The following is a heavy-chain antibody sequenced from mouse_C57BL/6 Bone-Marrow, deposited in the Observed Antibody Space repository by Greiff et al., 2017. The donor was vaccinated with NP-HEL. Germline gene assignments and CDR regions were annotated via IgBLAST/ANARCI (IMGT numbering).Heavy chain of an antibody. V-gene: IGHV1-82*01. CDR1: GYAFSSSW. D-gene: IGHD1-1*01. Sequence: QVQLQQSGPELVKPGASVKISCKASGYAFSSSWMNWVKQRPGKGLEWIGRIYPGDGDTNYNGKFKGKATLTADKSSSTAYMQLSSLTSEDSAVYFCARWNYYGSSYGWYFDVWGTGTTVTVSS. CDR2: IYPGDGDT. CDR3: ARWNYYGSSYGWYFDV. J-gene: IGHJ1*03.